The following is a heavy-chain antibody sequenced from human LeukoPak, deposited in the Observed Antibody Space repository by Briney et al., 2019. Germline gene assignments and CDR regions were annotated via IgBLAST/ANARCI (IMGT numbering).Heavy chain of an antibody. CDR2: IYYCGST. D-gene: IGHD3-10*01. CDR3: ARDRGYYYGSGSYYGVRFDP. Sequence: PSETLSLTCTVSAGSISSYYWSWIRQPQGKGLEWIGYIYYCGSTNYIPSLKSRVTISVDTSKHQFSLKLSSVTAADTAAYYCARDRGYYYGSGSYYGVRFDPWGQGTLVTVSS. V-gene: IGHV4-59*01. J-gene: IGHJ5*02. CDR1: AGSISSYY.